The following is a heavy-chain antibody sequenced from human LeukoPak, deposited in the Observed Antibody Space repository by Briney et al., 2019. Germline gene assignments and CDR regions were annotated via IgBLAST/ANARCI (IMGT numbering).Heavy chain of an antibody. CDR3: AKEEGSEAVADY. J-gene: IGHJ4*02. Sequence: PGGSLRLSCAASGFSFKSYAMSWVRQAPGKGLEWVSAINNDGDSTYSADSVKGRFTVSRDNSKNTLYLQMNSLRAEDAAVYYCAKEEGSEAVADYWGQGTLVTVSS. CDR2: INNDGDST. V-gene: IGHV3-23*01. CDR1: GFSFKSYA. D-gene: IGHD6-19*01.